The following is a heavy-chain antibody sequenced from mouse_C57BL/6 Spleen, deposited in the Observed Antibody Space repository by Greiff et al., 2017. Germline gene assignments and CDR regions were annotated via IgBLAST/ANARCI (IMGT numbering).Heavy chain of an antibody. Sequence: VQLQQSGPELVKPGASVKISCKASGYTFTDYYMNWVKQSHGKSLEWIGDINPNNGGTSYNQKFKGKATLTVDKSSSTAYMELSSLTSEDSAVYYCARFKGYAMDYWGQGTSVTVSS. J-gene: IGHJ4*01. CDR1: GYTFTDYY. CDR3: ARFKGYAMDY. CDR2: INPNNGGT. V-gene: IGHV1-26*01.